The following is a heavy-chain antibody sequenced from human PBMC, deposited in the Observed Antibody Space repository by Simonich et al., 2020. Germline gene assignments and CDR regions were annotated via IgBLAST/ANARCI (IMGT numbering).Heavy chain of an antibody. Sequence: VQLQHWGAGLFKPSETLSLTCAVYGGSFSGSSWSWIRQPPGKGLEWIGEINHSGSTNYNPSLKRRVTISVDTSKNQFSLKLSSVTAADTAVYYCARGKGWKNAFDIWGQGTMVTVSS. J-gene: IGHJ3*02. CDR1: GGSFSGSS. CDR2: INHSGST. D-gene: IGHD1-1*01. CDR3: ARGKGWKNAFDI. V-gene: IGHV4-34*01.